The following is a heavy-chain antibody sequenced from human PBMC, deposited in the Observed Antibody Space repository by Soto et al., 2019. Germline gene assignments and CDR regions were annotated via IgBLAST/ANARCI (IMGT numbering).Heavy chain of an antibody. J-gene: IGHJ4*02. CDR1: GGTFSSYT. CDR3: ARDLRVFRYWYFDY. D-gene: IGHD3-9*01. V-gene: IGHV1-69*08. CDR2: IIPILGIA. Sequence: QVQLVQSGAEVKKPGSSVKVSCKASGGTFSSYTISWVRQAPGQGLEWMGRIIPILGIANYAQKFQGRVTITADKSTSTAYMDLSSLRSEDTAVYYCARDLRVFRYWYFDYWGQGTLVTVSS.